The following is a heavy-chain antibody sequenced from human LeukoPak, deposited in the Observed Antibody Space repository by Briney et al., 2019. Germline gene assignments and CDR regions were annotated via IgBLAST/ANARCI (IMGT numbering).Heavy chain of an antibody. V-gene: IGHV3-23*01. CDR1: GFTFSHLH. J-gene: IGHJ4*02. Sequence: PGVSVTLSCAASGFTFSHLHMMGLRQARGEGREGVTAISGSGGSTYYAESVKGRFTISRDNSKNTLNLQMNSLRAEDTAVYYCAKDPSIPAAGRFDYWGQGTLVTVSS. CDR3: AKDPSIPAAGRFDY. CDR2: ISGSGGST. D-gene: IGHD6-13*01.